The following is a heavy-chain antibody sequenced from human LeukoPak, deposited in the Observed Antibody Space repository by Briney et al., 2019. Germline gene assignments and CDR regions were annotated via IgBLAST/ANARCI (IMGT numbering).Heavy chain of an antibody. V-gene: IGHV3-23*01. D-gene: IGHD2-2*01. CDR2: ISGSGGST. CDR1: GFTFSSYA. Sequence: GGSLRLSRAASGFTFSSYAMSWVRQAPGKGLEWVSAISGSGGSTYYADSVKGRFTISRDNSKNTLYLQMNSLRAEDTAVYYCATLNQLLDLSFDYWGQGTLVTVSS. J-gene: IGHJ4*02. CDR3: ATLNQLLDLSFDY.